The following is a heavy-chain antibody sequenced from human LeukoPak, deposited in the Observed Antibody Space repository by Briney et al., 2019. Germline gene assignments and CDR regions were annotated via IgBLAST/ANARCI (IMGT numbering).Heavy chain of an antibody. CDR2: IIPILGIA. CDR1: GGTFSSYA. V-gene: IGHV1-69*04. CDR3: ARGFASLRIYSGYDFGELLDY. D-gene: IGHD5-12*01. Sequence: GASVKVSCKASGGTFSSYAISWVRQAPGQGLEWMGRIIPILGIANYAQKFQGRVTMTRDMSTSTVYMELSSLRSEDTAVYYCARGFASLRIYSGYDFGELLDYWGQGTLVTVSS. J-gene: IGHJ4*02.